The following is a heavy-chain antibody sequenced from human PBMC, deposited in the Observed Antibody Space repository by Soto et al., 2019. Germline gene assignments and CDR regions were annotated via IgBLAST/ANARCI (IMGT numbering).Heavy chain of an antibody. Sequence: SETLSLTCTVSGRSISSGGYYWSWIRQHPGKGLEWIGYIYYSGSTYYNPSLKSRVTISVDTSKNQFSLKLSSVTAADTAVYYCASLTYYDILTGYYAFDIWGQGTMVTVSS. CDR2: IYYSGST. V-gene: IGHV4-31*03. D-gene: IGHD3-9*01. CDR3: ASLTYYDILTGYYAFDI. CDR1: GRSISSGGYY. J-gene: IGHJ3*02.